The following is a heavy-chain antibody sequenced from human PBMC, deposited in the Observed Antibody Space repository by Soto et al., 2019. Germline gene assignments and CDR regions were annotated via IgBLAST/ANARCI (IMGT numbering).Heavy chain of an antibody. D-gene: IGHD3-10*01. CDR3: ALTQSITMVRGVITSDY. J-gene: IGHJ4*02. CDR2: IDPSDSYT. V-gene: IGHV5-10-1*01. Sequence: GESLKISCKGSGYSFTSYWISWVRQMPGKGLEWMGRIDPSDSYTNYSPSFQGHVTISADKSISTAYLQWSSLKASDTAMYYRALTQSITMVRGVITSDYWGQGTLVTVSS. CDR1: GYSFTSYW.